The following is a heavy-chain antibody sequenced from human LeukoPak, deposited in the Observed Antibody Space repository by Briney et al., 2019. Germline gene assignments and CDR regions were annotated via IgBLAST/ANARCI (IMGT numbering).Heavy chain of an antibody. CDR2: IYYSGST. V-gene: IGHV4-31*03. D-gene: IGHD2-2*01. CDR1: GGSISSGGYY. CDR3: ARDERYCTSTTCHNWFDP. Sequence: PSETLSLTCTVSGGSISSGGYYWSWIRQHPGKGLEWIGYIYYSGSTYYNPSLKSRVSISADTSKHQLSLKLSSVTAADTAVYYCARDERYCTSTTCHNWFDPWGQGTLVTVSS. J-gene: IGHJ5*02.